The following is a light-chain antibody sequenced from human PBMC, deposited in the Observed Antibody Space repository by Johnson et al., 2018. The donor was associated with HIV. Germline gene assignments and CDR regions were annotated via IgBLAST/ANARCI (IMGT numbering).Light chain of an antibody. Sequence: QPVLTQPPSVSAAPGQKVTISCSGSSSNIGKNHVSWYQQFPGTAPKLLVYEDDKRPSDIPDRFSGSKSGTSATLGITGLQPGDEADYYCGTWDSNLSVGFFGTGTKVTVL. CDR2: EDD. CDR1: SSNIGKNH. V-gene: IGLV1-51*02. CDR3: GTWDSNLSVGF. J-gene: IGLJ1*01.